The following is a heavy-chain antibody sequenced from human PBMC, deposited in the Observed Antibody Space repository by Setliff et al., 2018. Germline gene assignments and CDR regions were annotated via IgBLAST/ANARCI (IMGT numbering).Heavy chain of an antibody. CDR2: IIPIFGIA. J-gene: IGHJ6*02. V-gene: IGHV1-69*13. Sequence: SVKVSCKASGGTFGSYAISWVRQAPGQGLEWMGGIIPIFGIANYAQKFQGRVTITADESASTAYMELSSLRSEDTAVYYCARDSRGLVPAAIEGSYYYYGMDVWGQGTTVTVSS. CDR1: GGTFGSYA. CDR3: ARDSRGLVPAAIEGSYYYYGMDV. D-gene: IGHD2-2*02.